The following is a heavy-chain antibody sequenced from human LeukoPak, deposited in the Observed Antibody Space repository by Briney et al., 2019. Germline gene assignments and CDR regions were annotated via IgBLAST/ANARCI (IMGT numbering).Heavy chain of an antibody. CDR3: ARRGIAVAGTDGFDY. J-gene: IGHJ4*02. CDR2: IIPIFGTA. CDR1: GGTFSSYA. D-gene: IGHD6-19*01. V-gene: IGHV1-69*13. Sequence: ASVKVSCKASGGTFSSYAISWVRQAPGQGLESMGGIIPIFGTANYAQKFQGRVTITADESTSTAYMELSSLRSEDTAVYYCARRGIAVAGTDGFDYWGQGTLVTVFS.